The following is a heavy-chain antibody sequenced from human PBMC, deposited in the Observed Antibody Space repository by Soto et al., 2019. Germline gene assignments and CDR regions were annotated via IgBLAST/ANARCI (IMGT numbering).Heavy chain of an antibody. CDR3: ARGAWELAAAASTEGCFDP. D-gene: IGHD6-13*01. V-gene: IGHV3-30-3*01. CDR1: GFTFSSYA. CDR2: ISYDGSNK. Sequence: QVQLVESGGGVVQPGRSLRLSCAASGFTFSSYAMHWVRQAPGKGLEWVAVISYDGSNKYYADSVKGRFTISRDNSKNTLYLQMNSLRAEDTAVYYCARGAWELAAAASTEGCFDPWGQGTLVTVSS. J-gene: IGHJ5*02.